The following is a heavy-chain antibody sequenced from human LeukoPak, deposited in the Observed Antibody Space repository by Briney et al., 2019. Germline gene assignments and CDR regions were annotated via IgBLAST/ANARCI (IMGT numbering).Heavy chain of an antibody. CDR2: IIPIFGTA. Sequence: ASVKVSCKASGSTFSSYAISWVRQAPGQGLEWMGGIIPIFGTANYALKFQGRVTITTDESTSTAYMELSSLRSEDTAVYYCARTIPGDYYMDVWGKGTTVTVSS. D-gene: IGHD3-10*01. CDR3: ARTIPGDYYMDV. CDR1: GSTFSSYA. J-gene: IGHJ6*03. V-gene: IGHV1-69*05.